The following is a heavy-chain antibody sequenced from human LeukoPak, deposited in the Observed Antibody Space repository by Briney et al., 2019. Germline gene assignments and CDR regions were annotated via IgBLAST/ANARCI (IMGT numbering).Heavy chain of an antibody. CDR3: AKANYCDSSGYYENLDY. CDR2: ISGSGGST. J-gene: IGHJ4*02. CDR1: GLTFSSNA. Sequence: GGSLRLSCAASGLTFSSNAMSWVRQAPGKGLEWVSAISGSGGSTYYADSVKGRFTISRDNSKNTLYLQMNSLRADDTAVYYCAKANYCDSSGYYENLDYWGQGTLVTVSS. V-gene: IGHV3-23*01. D-gene: IGHD3-22*01.